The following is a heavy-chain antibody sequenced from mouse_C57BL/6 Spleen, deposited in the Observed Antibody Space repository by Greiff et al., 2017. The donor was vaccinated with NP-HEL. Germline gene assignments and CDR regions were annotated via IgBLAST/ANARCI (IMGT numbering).Heavy chain of an antibody. D-gene: IGHD2-4*01. CDR1: GYTLSSYW. CDR2: INPSSGYT. V-gene: IGHV1-7*01. Sequence: QVQLQQSGAELAKPGASVKLSCKASGYTLSSYWMHWVKQRPGQGLEWIGYINPSSGYTKYNQKFKDKATLTADKSSSTAYMQLSSLTYEDSAVYYCARREDDYRAWFAYWGQGTLVTVSA. CDR3: ARREDDYRAWFAY. J-gene: IGHJ3*01.